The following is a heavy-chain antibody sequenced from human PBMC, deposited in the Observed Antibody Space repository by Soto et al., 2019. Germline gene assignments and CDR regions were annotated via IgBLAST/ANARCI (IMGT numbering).Heavy chain of an antibody. Sequence: SVKVSCKASGGTFSSYAISWVRQATGQGLEWMGGIIPILGIANYAQKFQGRVTITADKSTSTAYMELSSLRSEDTAVYYCARDRVGYYGSGSYYGYENYYYYYGMDVWGQGTTVTVSS. V-gene: IGHV1-69*10. CDR3: ARDRVGYYGSGSYYGYENYYYYYGMDV. CDR2: IIPILGIA. CDR1: GGTFSSYA. J-gene: IGHJ6*02. D-gene: IGHD3-10*01.